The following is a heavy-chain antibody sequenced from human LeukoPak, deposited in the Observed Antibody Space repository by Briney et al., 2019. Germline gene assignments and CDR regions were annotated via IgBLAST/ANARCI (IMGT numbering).Heavy chain of an antibody. CDR1: GFTFSSYA. CDR3: AKGGGYYYYYGMDV. Sequence: GGSLRLSCAASGFTFSSYAMSWVRQAPGKGLEWVSAISGSGGSTYYADSVKGRFTISRDNSKNTLYLQMNSLRAEATAVYYCAKGGGYYYYYGMDVWGQGTTVTVSS. V-gene: IGHV3-23*01. D-gene: IGHD3-16*01. CDR2: ISGSGGST. J-gene: IGHJ6*02.